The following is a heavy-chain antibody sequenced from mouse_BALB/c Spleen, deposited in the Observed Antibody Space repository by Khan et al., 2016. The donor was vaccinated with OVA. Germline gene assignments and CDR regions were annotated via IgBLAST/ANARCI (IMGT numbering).Heavy chain of an antibody. CDR3: ARSGLRWHFDY. V-gene: IGHV1-7*01. CDR1: GYTFINYW. D-gene: IGHD1-1*01. CDR2: INPSTGYT. Sequence: QVQLQQSGAELAKPGASVKMSCKASGYTFINYWILWIKQRPGQGLEWIGYINPSTGYTEYNQNFQDKATLTADKSSSTAYMQLSSLTSDDSTVYYCARSGLRWHFDYWGQGTTLTVSS. J-gene: IGHJ2*01.